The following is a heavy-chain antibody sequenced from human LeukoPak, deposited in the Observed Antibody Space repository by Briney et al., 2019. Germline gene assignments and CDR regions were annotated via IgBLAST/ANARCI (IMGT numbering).Heavy chain of an antibody. J-gene: IGHJ3*02. D-gene: IGHD1-26*01. V-gene: IGHV4-59*01. CDR3: ARETRLHSGSYSNDAFDI. CDR2: IYYSGST. Sequence: RPSETLSLTCTVSSGSISSYYWSWIRQPPGKGLEWIGYIYYSGSTNYNPSLKSRVTISLDTSKNQFSLRLSSVTAADTAVYYCARETRLHSGSYSNDAFDIWGQGTMVTVSS. CDR1: SGSISSYY.